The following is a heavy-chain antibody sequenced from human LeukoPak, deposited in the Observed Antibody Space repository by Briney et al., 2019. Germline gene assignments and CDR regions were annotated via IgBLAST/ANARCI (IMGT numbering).Heavy chain of an antibody. J-gene: IGHJ4*02. Sequence: TSQTLSLTCTVSGGSISSGGYYWSWIRQHPGKGLEWIGYIYYSGSTYYNPSLKSRVTISVDTSKNQFSLKLSSVTAADTAVYYCARSWQSSSGWLPVGIDYWGQGTLVTASS. D-gene: IGHD6-19*01. CDR1: GGSISSGGYY. V-gene: IGHV4-31*03. CDR2: IYYSGST. CDR3: ARSWQSSSGWLPVGIDY.